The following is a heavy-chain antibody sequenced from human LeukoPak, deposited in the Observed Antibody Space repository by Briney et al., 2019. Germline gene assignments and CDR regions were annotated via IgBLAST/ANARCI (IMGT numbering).Heavy chain of an antibody. D-gene: IGHD3-22*01. V-gene: IGHV3-30*14. CDR2: ISYDGSNK. Sequence: PGGSLRLSCAASGFTFSSYAMHWVRQAPGKGLEWVAVISYDGSNKYYADSVKGRFTISRDNSKNTLYLQMNSLRAEDTAVYYCARGPLGHYYDSSGYYDWGQGTLVTVSS. J-gene: IGHJ4*02. CDR1: GFTFSSYA. CDR3: ARGPLGHYYDSSGYYD.